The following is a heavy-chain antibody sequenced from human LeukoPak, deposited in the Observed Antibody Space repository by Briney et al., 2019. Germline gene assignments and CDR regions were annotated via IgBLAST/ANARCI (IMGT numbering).Heavy chain of an antibody. CDR1: GFTFSDYG. V-gene: IGHV3-48*02. CDR3: ARKSITLDY. D-gene: IGHD2/OR15-2a*01. CDR2: ISSTTSTI. J-gene: IGHJ4*02. Sequence: GGSLRLSCAASGFTFSDYGMNWVRQAPGKGLEWVSYISSTTSTIHYADSVRGRFTISRDNAKNSLYLQMNGLRDEDTAVYYRARKSITLDYWGQGTLVTVSS.